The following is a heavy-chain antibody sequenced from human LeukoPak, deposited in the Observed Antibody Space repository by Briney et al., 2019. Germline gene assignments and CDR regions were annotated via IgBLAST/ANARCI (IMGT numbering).Heavy chain of an antibody. D-gene: IGHD6-19*01. CDR1: GFTFSSYE. J-gene: IGHJ6*04. CDR3: ARGQYSSGWYEEDDYYYGMDV. Sequence: PGGSLRLSCAASGFTFSSYEMNWVRQAPGKGLEWVSYISSSGSTIYYAGSVKGRFTISRDNAKNSLYLQMNSLRAEDTAVYYCARGQYSSGWYEEDDYYYGMDVWGKGTTVTVSS. V-gene: IGHV3-48*03. CDR2: ISSSGSTI.